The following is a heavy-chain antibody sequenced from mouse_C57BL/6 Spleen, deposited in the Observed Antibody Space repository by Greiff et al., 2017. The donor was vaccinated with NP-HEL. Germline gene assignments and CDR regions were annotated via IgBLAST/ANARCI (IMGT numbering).Heavy chain of an antibody. CDR1: GFTFSSYG. CDR2: ISSGGSYT. D-gene: IGHD4-1*01. J-gene: IGHJ1*03. CDR3: ARHGTGTYFDV. V-gene: IGHV5-6*01. Sequence: EVKLMESGGDLVKPGGSLKLSCAASGFTFSSYGMSWVRQTPDKRLEWVATISSGGSYTYYPDSVKGRFTISRDNAKNTLYLQMSSLKSEDTAMYYCARHGTGTYFDVWGTGTTVTVSS.